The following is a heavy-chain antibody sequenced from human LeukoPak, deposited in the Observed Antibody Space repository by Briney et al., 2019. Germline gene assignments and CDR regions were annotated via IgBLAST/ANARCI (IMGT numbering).Heavy chain of an antibody. J-gene: IGHJ6*02. CDR2: IYYSGST. CDR3: ARDLTEATVTTYDYYYGMDV. Sequence: SETLSLTCTVSGGSISSYYWSWIRQPPGKGLEWIGYIYYSGSTNYNPSLKSRVTISVDTSKNQFSLKLSSVTAADTAVYYCARDLTEATVTTYDYYYGMDVWGQGTTVTVSS. V-gene: IGHV4-59*01. CDR1: GGSISSYY. D-gene: IGHD4-17*01.